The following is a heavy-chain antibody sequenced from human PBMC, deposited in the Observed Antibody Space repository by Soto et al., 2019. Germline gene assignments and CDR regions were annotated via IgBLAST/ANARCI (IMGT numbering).Heavy chain of an antibody. CDR1: GTSFGTYY. D-gene: IGHD1-26*01. V-gene: IGHV4-59*01. Sequence: QVRLQESGPGLVKPSETLSLTCAVSGTSFGTYYWSWIRQPPGKGLEWIGYIFYSGHLKYNPSLKSRLTISVAPPKNQISLRLTSVTAADTAVYYWASEGGGYRFDYWGQGALVTVSS. CDR3: ASEGGGYRFDY. J-gene: IGHJ4*02. CDR2: IFYSGHL.